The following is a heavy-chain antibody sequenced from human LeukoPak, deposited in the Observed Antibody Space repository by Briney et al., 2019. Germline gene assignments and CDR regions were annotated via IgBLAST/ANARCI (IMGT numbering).Heavy chain of an antibody. CDR3: ANGVYGDYDNWFDP. D-gene: IGHD4-17*01. Sequence: PGGSLRLSCAASGFTFDDYAMHWVRQAPGKGLEWVSGISWNSGSIGYADSVKGRFTISRDNAKNSLYLQMDSLRAEDMALYYCANGVYGDYDNWFDPWGQGTLVTVSS. V-gene: IGHV3-9*03. CDR2: ISWNSGSI. J-gene: IGHJ5*02. CDR1: GFTFDDYA.